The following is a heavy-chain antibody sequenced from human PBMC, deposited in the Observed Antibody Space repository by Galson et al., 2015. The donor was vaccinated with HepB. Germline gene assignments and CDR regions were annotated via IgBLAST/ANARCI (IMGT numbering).Heavy chain of an antibody. CDR2: ISYDGSNK. Sequence: SLRLSCAASGFTFSSYAMHRVRQAPGKGLEWVAVISYDGSNKYYADSVKGRFTISRDNSKNTLYLQMNSLRAEDTAVYYCARAISGVTPFDYWGQGTLVTVSS. V-gene: IGHV3-30-3*01. J-gene: IGHJ4*02. CDR1: GFTFSSYA. D-gene: IGHD4-23*01. CDR3: ARAISGVTPFDY.